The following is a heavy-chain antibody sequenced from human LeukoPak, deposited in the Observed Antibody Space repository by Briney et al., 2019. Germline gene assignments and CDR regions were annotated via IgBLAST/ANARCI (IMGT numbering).Heavy chain of an antibody. D-gene: IGHD2/OR15-2a*01. CDR1: GFTFDDYG. Sequence: GSLRLSCAASGFTFDDYGMSWVRQVPGKGLEWVSSINWKGSSTGYADSVKGRFTISRDNAKNSLYLQMNSLRAEDTALYYCARDRFLRRPEPADYWGQGTLVTVSS. CDR2: INWKGSST. CDR3: ARDRFLRRPEPADY. J-gene: IGHJ4*02. V-gene: IGHV3-20*04.